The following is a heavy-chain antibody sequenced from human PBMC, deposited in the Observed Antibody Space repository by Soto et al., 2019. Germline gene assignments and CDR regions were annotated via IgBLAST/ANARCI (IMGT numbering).Heavy chain of an antibody. Sequence: GASVKVSCKAGGYTFSDYYIQWVRQAPGQGLEWIGWVSGYNYNTKYAQKLQGRITVTTDTSTNTAYMELRSLRSDDTAVYYCGRSSSMLGAGWSDSWGRGTLDTVSS. CDR3: GRSSSMLGAGWSDS. CDR2: VSGYNYNT. D-gene: IGHD2-8*01. J-gene: IGHJ5*01. V-gene: IGHV1-18*04. CDR1: GYTFSDYY.